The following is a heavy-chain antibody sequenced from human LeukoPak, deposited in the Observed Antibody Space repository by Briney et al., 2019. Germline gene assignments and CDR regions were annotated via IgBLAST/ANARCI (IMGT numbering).Heavy chain of an antibody. V-gene: IGHV4-61*01. Sequence: TPSETLSLTCIVSGGSISSSSYYWGWIRQPPGKGLEWIGYIYYSGSTNYNPSLKSRVTISVDTSKNQFSLKLSSVTAADTAVYYCARDRGSGWYGGVDYWGQGTLVTVSS. CDR2: IYYSGST. D-gene: IGHD6-19*01. CDR1: GGSISSSSYY. J-gene: IGHJ4*02. CDR3: ARDRGSGWYGGVDY.